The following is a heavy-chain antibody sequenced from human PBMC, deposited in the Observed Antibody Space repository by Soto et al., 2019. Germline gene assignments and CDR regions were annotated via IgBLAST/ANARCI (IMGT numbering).Heavy chain of an antibody. CDR2: TSYDGSNT. J-gene: IGHJ6*02. CDR3: AKDRGSYDIWSGTQRYYAMDV. D-gene: IGHD3-3*01. V-gene: IGHV3-30*18. Sequence: QGQLVESGGGVVQPGTSLRLSCAASGFIFSRHGMHWVRQAPGKGLEWVAFTSYDGSNTYYADSVKGRFTISRENPKNTLFLQMNSLRPNDTALYFCAKDRGSYDIWSGTQRYYAMDVWGQGATVTVSS. CDR1: GFIFSRHG.